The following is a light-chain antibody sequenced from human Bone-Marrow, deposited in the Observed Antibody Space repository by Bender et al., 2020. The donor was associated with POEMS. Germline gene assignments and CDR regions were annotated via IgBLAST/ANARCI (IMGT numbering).Light chain of an antibody. CDR1: DSNFGGNT. CDR2: SNY. CDR3: DSYRGSSSSLL. Sequence: QSVLTQPPSASGTPGQRVIISCSGTDSNFGGNTVNWYQHLPGTAPRLVVYSNYQRPSGVPPRFSGSKSGTSASLAISGLLAEDEADYFCDSYRGSSSSLLFGGGTRLTVL. J-gene: IGLJ3*02. V-gene: IGLV1-44*01.